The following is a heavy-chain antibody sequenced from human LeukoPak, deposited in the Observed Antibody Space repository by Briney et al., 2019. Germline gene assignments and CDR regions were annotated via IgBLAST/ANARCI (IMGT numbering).Heavy chain of an antibody. CDR3: ARVGSSTWYGSDY. Sequence: ASVKVSCKASGYTFSSYHLHWVRQAPGQGLEWMGIINPSGGSTSYAQKFQGRVTMTRDTSTSTVYMELSSLRSEDTAVYYCARVGSSTWYGSDYWGQGTLVTVSS. V-gene: IGHV1-46*01. D-gene: IGHD6-13*01. CDR1: GYTFSSYH. J-gene: IGHJ4*02. CDR2: INPSGGST.